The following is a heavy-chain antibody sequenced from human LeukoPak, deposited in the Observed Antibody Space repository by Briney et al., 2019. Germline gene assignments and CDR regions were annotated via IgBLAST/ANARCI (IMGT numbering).Heavy chain of an antibody. V-gene: IGHV4-59*08. J-gene: IGHJ3*02. CDR2: IYYSGST. D-gene: IGHD2-21*01. CDR1: GGSISPYY. CDR3: ARHYSAFDI. Sequence: SETLSLTCTVSGGSISPYYWSWIRQPPGEGLEWIGYIYYSGSTNYNPSLKSRVTISVDTSKNHFSLKLSSVTAADTAVYYCARHYSAFDIWGQGTMVTVSS.